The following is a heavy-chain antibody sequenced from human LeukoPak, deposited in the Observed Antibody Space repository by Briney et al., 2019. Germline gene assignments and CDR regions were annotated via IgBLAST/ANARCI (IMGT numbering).Heavy chain of an antibody. CDR3: AKERAGSGGHIEY. Sequence: PGGSLRLSCAGSGFTFSNYWLSWVRQAPGKGLEWVANIKEDGSEKYFVDSVKGRFTISRDNPKKSLYLQLNSLRGEDTAMYYCAKERAGSGGHIEYWGQGTLVTVSS. J-gene: IGHJ4*02. V-gene: IGHV3-7*01. D-gene: IGHD3-10*01. CDR1: GFTFSNYW. CDR2: IKEDGSEK.